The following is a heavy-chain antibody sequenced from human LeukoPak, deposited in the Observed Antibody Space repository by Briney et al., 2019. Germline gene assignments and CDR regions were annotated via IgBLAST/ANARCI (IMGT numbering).Heavy chain of an antibody. J-gene: IGHJ4*02. CDR2: IWYDGSNK. CDR1: GFTFSSYG. Sequence: PGGSLRLSCAASGFTFSSYGMHWVRQAPGKGLEWVAVIWYDGSNKYYADSVKGRFTISRDNSKNTLYLQMNSLRAEDTAVYYCASISTRLEGEADYWGQGTLVTVSS. CDR3: ASISTRLEGEADY. V-gene: IGHV3-33*01. D-gene: IGHD3-10*02.